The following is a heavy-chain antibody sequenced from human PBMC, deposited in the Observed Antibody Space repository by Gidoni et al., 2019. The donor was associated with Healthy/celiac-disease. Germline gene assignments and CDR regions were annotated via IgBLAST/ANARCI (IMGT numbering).Heavy chain of an antibody. CDR1: GYTCTNYA. CDR2: INTNTGNP. D-gene: IGHD6-13*01. Sequence: QVQLVQSGSELKKPGASVKVPCKSSGYTCTNYAMNGVRQAPGQGLEWMGWINTNTGNPTYAKGFTERFVFSLEASVSTAYLQICSLKAEDTAVYYCARDKTAAGQIYYYYGMDVWGQGTTVTVSS. CDR3: ARDKTAAGQIYYYYGMDV. J-gene: IGHJ6*02. V-gene: IGHV7-4-1*01.